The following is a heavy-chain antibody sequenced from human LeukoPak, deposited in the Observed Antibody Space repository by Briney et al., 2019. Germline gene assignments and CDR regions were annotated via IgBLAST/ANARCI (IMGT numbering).Heavy chain of an antibody. D-gene: IGHD6-19*01. V-gene: IGHV3-74*01. CDR2: VNSDGSST. CDR1: GFTFSSYW. Sequence: PGGSLRLSCAAYGFTFSSYWMHWVRQAPGKGLVWVSRVNSDGSSTSYADSVKGRFTISRDNAKNTLYLQTNSLRAEDTAVYYCARSDSSGWYGFDYWGQGTLVTVSS. J-gene: IGHJ4*02. CDR3: ARSDSSGWYGFDY.